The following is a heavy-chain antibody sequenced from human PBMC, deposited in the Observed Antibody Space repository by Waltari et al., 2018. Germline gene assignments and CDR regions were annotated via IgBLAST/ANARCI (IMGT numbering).Heavy chain of an antibody. CDR2: ISHIFGTA. Sequence: QVQLVQSGAEVKKPGSSVKVSCKASGGTFSSYAISWVRQAPGQGLEWMGRISHIFGTANYGQKVQGRVTNTADKSTSTAYMGPGSLESEDTGVYYWAGEDIVGVPAAKGEDYFDYWGQGTLVTVSS. D-gene: IGHD2-2*01. CDR1: GGTFSSYA. CDR3: AGEDIVGVPAAKGEDYFDY. J-gene: IGHJ4*02. V-gene: IGHV1-69*08.